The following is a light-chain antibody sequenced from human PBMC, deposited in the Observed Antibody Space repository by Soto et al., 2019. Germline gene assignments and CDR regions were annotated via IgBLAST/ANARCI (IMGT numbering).Light chain of an antibody. CDR2: DAF. CDR3: QQLNTCPLT. CDR1: QSISSD. J-gene: IGKJ5*01. V-gene: IGKV1-13*02. Sequence: AIQVTQSPSSLSASVGDTVTLTCRASQSISSDLAWYQQKPGKAPRLLIYDAFNLQTGIPARFSGSGSGTDFTLTISRLQPEDFAAYYCQQLNTCPLTFGQGTQLEIK.